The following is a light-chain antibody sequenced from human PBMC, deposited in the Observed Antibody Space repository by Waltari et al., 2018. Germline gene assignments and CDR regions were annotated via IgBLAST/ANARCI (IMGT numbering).Light chain of an antibody. CDR3: QQYKTWPYA. CDR2: AAS. Sequence: EIVLRQSPATLSVSAGETVTLSCRASQSVGTNLAWYQHTPGQAPRLLIYAASTRATGVPGRFTGSGSAKEVTLTIDNLQSEEFALFYCQQYKTWPYAFGQGTKIEMK. J-gene: IGKJ2*01. CDR1: QSVGTN. V-gene: IGKV3-15*01.